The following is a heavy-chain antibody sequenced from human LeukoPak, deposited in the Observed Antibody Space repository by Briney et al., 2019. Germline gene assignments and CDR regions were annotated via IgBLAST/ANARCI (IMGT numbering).Heavy chain of an antibody. D-gene: IGHD3-10*01. CDR2: IYPRDSDT. J-gene: IGHJ4*02. CDR1: GSTFTHQW. V-gene: IGHV5-51*01. CDR3: ARHSDVIGAI. Sequence: GASLKISCKASGSTFTHQWIGWVRQLSGSGLEWLGIIYPRDSDTIYSPSFQGHVTISADTSINTAYLEWSSLEASDTAIYHCARHSDVIGAIRGQGTLVTVSS.